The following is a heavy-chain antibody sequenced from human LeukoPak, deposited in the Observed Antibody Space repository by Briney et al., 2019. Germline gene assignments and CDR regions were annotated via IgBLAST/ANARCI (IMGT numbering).Heavy chain of an antibody. CDR1: GYTFTGYY. J-gene: IGHJ4*02. Sequence: ASAKVSCKASGYTFTGYYMHWVRQAPGQGLEWMGWINPNSGGTNYAQKFQGRVTMTRDTSISTAYMELSRLRSDDTAVYYCASPLRSYYYGSGSYCPFDYWGQGTLVTVSS. CDR2: INPNSGGT. V-gene: IGHV1-2*02. CDR3: ASPLRSYYYGSGSYCPFDY. D-gene: IGHD3-10*01.